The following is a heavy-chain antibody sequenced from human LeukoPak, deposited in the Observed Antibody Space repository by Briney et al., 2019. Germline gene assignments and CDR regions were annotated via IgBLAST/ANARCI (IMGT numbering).Heavy chain of an antibody. Sequence: SETLSLTCTVSGDSISSYYWSWIRQPPGKGLEWIGYIHNSGTTNYNPSLKSRVTISIDTSKNQFSLKLTSVTAADTAVYSCARGPAHIANKDLWGRGTLVSVCS. CDR1: GDSISSYY. D-gene: IGHD5-12*01. J-gene: IGHJ2*01. CDR3: ARGPAHIANKDL. V-gene: IGHV4-59*01. CDR2: IHNSGTT.